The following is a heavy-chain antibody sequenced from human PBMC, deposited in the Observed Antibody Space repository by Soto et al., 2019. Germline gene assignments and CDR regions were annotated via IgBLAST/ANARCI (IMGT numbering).Heavy chain of an antibody. CDR2: ISGSGGST. Sequence: GGSLRLSCAASGFPFSSYAMSWVRQAPGKGLEWVSAISGSGGSTYYADSVKGRFTISRDNSKNTLYLQMNSLRAEDTAVYYCAKPGYCSGGSCYSFGGSWFDPWGQGTLVTVSS. CDR1: GFPFSSYA. J-gene: IGHJ5*02. D-gene: IGHD2-15*01. V-gene: IGHV3-23*01. CDR3: AKPGYCSGGSCYSFGGSWFDP.